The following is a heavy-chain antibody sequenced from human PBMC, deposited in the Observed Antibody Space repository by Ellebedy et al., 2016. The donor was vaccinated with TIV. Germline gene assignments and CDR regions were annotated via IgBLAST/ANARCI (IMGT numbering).Heavy chain of an antibody. J-gene: IGHJ4*02. CDR1: GGSISSYY. CDR2: IYYGGST. CDR3: ARSCSPSCWECLEY. V-gene: IGHV4-59*01. Sequence: SETLSLXXTVSGGSISSYYWNWIRQPPGKGLEWIGHIYYGGSTIYNPSLNSRVTISMDTSKNHFSLELRSVSAADTAVYFCARSCSPSCWECLEYWGQGVLVTVSS. D-gene: IGHD6-19*01.